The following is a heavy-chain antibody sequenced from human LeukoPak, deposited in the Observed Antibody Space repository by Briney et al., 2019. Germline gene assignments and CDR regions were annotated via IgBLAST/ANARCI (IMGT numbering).Heavy chain of an antibody. Sequence: SGPTLVKPTQTLTLTCTFSGFSLGTSGVGVGWIRQPSGKALEWLALIYWDDDKHYSPSLKSRLTITKDTSKNQVVLTMTNMDPVDTATYYCAHSPPTRRITILGWFDPWGQGTLVTVSS. V-gene: IGHV2-5*02. J-gene: IGHJ5*02. CDR2: IYWDDDK. CDR3: AHSPPTRRITILGWFDP. CDR1: GFSLGTSGVG. D-gene: IGHD3-3*01.